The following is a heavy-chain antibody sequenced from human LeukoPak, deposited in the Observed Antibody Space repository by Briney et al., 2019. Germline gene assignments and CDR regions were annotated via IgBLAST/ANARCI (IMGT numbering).Heavy chain of an antibody. V-gene: IGHV4-34*01. CDR2: INHSGST. D-gene: IGHD6-6*01. CDR1: GGSFSGYY. CDR3: ARSGSSPTGGYYYYYYMDV. Sequence: SETLSLTCAVYGGSFSGYYWSWIRQPPGKGLEWIGEINHSGSTNYNPSLKSRVTISVDTSKNQFSLKLSSVTAADTAVYYCARSGSSPTGGYYYYYYMDVWGKGTTVTVSS. J-gene: IGHJ6*03.